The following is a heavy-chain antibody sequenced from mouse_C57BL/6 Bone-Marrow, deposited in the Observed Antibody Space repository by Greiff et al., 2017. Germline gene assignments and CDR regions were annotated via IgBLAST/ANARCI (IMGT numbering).Heavy chain of an antibody. Sequence: VKLVESGAELARPGASVKLSCKASGYTFTSYGISWVKQRTGQGLEWIGEIYPRSGNTYYNEKFKGKATLTADKSSSTAYMELRSLTSEDSAVYFCARWYYGSSQYYFDYWGQGTTLTVSS. V-gene: IGHV1-81*01. J-gene: IGHJ2*01. CDR3: ARWYYGSSQYYFDY. CDR1: GYTFTSYG. D-gene: IGHD1-1*01. CDR2: IYPRSGNT.